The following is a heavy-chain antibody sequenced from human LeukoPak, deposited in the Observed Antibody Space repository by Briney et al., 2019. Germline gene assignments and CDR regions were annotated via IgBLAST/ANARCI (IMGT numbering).Heavy chain of an antibody. Sequence: GGSLRLSCVASGFAFSSHAMSWVRQAPGKGLEWVSTISGFDDTYYADSVKGRFTISRDNSRNTLYLQMSTLRAEDTALYFCAKLVEDSVADYFDYWGQGTLVTVSS. CDR3: AKLVEDSVADYFDY. J-gene: IGHJ4*02. CDR2: ISGFDDT. D-gene: IGHD2-15*01. CDR1: GFAFSSHA. V-gene: IGHV3-23*01.